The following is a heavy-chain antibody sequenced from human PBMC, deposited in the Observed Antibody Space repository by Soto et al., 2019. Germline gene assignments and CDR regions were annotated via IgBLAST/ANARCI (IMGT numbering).Heavy chain of an antibody. D-gene: IGHD3-16*01. CDR3: ARGQSYAPADAFDI. CDR1: GFTFSSYS. V-gene: IGHV3-21*01. J-gene: IGHJ3*02. Sequence: LRLSCAASGFTFSSYSMNWVRQAPGKGLEWVSSISSSSSYIYYADSVKGRFTISRDNAKNPLYLQMNSLRAEDTAVYYCARGQSYAPADAFDIWGQGTMVTVSS. CDR2: ISSSSSYI.